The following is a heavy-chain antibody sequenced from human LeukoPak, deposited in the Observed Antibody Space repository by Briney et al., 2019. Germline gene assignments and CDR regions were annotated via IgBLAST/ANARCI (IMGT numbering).Heavy chain of an antibody. J-gene: IGHJ3*02. D-gene: IGHD2-2*02. V-gene: IGHV1-69*01. CDR1: GYSFTSYW. CDR2: IIPIFGTA. CDR3: ARDRWLFGIVVVPAAIDAFDI. Sequence: KISCKGSGYSFTSYWISWVRQAPGQGLEWMGGIIPIFGTANYAQKFQGRVTITADESTSTAYMELSSLRSEDTAVYYCARDRWLFGIVVVPAAIDAFDIWGQGTMVTVSS.